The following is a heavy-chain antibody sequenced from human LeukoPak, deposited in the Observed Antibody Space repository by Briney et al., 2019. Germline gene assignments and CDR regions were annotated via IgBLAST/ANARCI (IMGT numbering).Heavy chain of an antibody. D-gene: IGHD4-23*01. CDR3: AREHPVDYGGNYLFDY. V-gene: IGHV1-69*04. CDR2: IIPILGIA. Sequence: SVKVSCKASGGTFSSYAISWVRQAPGQGLEWMGRIIPILGIANYARKFQGRVTITADKSTSTAYMELSSLRSEDTAVYYCAREHPVDYGGNYLFDYWGQGTLVTVSS. J-gene: IGHJ4*02. CDR1: GGTFSSYA.